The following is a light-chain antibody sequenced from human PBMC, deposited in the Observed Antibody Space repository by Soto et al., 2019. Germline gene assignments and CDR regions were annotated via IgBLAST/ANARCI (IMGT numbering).Light chain of an antibody. CDR2: KAS. CDR1: QSISSW. V-gene: IGKV1-5*03. CDR3: QQYNSYWT. Sequence: QMTQSPSTLSASVGDRVTITCRASQSISSWLAWYQQKPGTAPKLLIYKASSLQSGVPSRFSGSGSGTEFTLTISSLQPDDFATYYCQQYNSYWTFGQGTKVDIK. J-gene: IGKJ1*01.